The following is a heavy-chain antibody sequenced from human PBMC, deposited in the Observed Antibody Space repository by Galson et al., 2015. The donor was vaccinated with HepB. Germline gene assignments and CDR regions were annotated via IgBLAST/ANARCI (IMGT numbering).Heavy chain of an antibody. D-gene: IGHD1-14*01. CDR1: GFTFSSYA. Sequence: SLRLSCAASGFTFSSYAMHWVRQAPGKGLEWVAVISYDGSNKYYADSVKGRFTISRDNSKNTLYLQMNSLRAEDTAVYYCARARYRDAFDIWGQGTMVTVSS. V-gene: IGHV3-30*04. CDR2: ISYDGSNK. CDR3: ARARYRDAFDI. J-gene: IGHJ3*02.